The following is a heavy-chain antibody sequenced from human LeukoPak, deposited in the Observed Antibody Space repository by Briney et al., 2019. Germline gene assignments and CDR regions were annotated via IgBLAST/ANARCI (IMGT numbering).Heavy chain of an antibody. D-gene: IGHD3-10*01. V-gene: IGHV5-51*01. CDR3: ARLGYYGSGTFGLPDAFDI. J-gene: IGHJ3*02. CDR1: GYSFTSYW. CDR2: IYPRDSDT. Sequence: NRGESLKISCKGSGYSFTSYWIGWVRQMPGKGLEWMGIIYPRDSDTRYSPSFQGQVTISADKSISTAYLQWSSLKASDTAMYFCARLGYYGSGTFGLPDAFDIWGQGTMVTVSS.